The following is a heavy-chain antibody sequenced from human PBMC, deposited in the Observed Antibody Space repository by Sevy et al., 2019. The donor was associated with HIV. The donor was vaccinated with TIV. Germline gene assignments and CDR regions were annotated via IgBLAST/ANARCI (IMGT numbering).Heavy chain of an antibody. Sequence: GGSLRLSCAASGFTFDDFAMHWVRQVPGKGLEWVLGLNWDGGSVAYADAVKGRFTISRDNAKNALFLQMNSLRAEDTALYYCAKDIGATGIAVVANWGQGIQVTVSS. V-gene: IGHV3-9*01. CDR3: AKDIGATGIAVVAN. D-gene: IGHD6-19*01. J-gene: IGHJ4*02. CDR1: GFTFDDFA. CDR2: LNWDGGSV.